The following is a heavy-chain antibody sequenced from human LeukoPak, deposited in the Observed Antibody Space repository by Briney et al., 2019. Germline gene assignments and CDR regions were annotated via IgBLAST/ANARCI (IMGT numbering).Heavy chain of an antibody. CDR1: GFTFSSYA. J-gene: IGHJ3*02. D-gene: IGHD3-3*01. CDR2: ISGSGGST. Sequence: GGSLRLSCAASGFTFSSYAMSWVRQAPGKGLEWVSAISGSGGSTYYADSVKGRFTISRDNAKNSLYLQMNSLRAEDTAVYYCARESVGPGRLYDFWSGYSAYDAFDIWGQGTMVTVSS. CDR3: ARESVGPGRLYDFWSGYSAYDAFDI. V-gene: IGHV3-23*01.